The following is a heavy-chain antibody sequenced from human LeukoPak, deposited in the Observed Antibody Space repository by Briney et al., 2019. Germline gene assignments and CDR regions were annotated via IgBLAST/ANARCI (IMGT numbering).Heavy chain of an antibody. J-gene: IGHJ4*02. Sequence: SETLSLTCTVSGGSISSYYWSWIRQPAGKGLEWIGRIYTSGSTNYNPSLKSRVTMSVDTSKNQFSLKLSSVTAADTAVYYCARDQGIAAAGTVDYWGQGTLVTVSS. CDR1: GGSISSYY. CDR2: IYTSGST. V-gene: IGHV4-4*07. D-gene: IGHD6-13*01. CDR3: ARDQGIAAAGTVDY.